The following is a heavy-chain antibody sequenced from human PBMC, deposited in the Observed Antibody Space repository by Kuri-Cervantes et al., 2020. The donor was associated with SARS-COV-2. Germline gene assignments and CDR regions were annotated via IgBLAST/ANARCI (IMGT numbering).Heavy chain of an antibody. D-gene: IGHD1-1*01. CDR3: AKSEGTPGLKY. CDR1: GFTFSSYA. J-gene: IGHJ4*02. CDR2: ISGSGDSV. V-gene: IGHV3-23*01. Sequence: GGSLRLSCVTSGFTFSSYAMTWVRQAPGKGLEWVSAISGSGDSVYFADSVKGRFTISRDNSKNTVFLHMDSLRAADTAVYYCAKSEGTPGLKYWGQGTLVTVSS.